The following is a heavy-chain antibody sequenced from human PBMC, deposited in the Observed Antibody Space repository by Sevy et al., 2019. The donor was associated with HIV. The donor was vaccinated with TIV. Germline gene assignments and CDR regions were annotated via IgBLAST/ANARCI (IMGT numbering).Heavy chain of an antibody. CDR3: AHTSYDTSGYYNHDAFDI. D-gene: IGHD3-22*01. V-gene: IGHV2-5*01. J-gene: IGHJ3*02. CDR2: IYWNDDR. CDR1: GFSLSTTEVG. Sequence: SGPTLVNPTQTLTLTCTFSGFSLSTTEVGVGWIRQPPGKALEWLALIYWNDDRRYSPSLKSRLTITKDTSKNQVVLKMNTMGPVDTATYYCAHTSYDTSGYYNHDAFDIWGQGTMVTVSS.